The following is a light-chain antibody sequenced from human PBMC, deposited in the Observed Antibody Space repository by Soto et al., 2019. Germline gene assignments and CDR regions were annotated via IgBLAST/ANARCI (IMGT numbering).Light chain of an antibody. CDR1: SSDVGSYNL. Sequence: QSALTQPASVSGSPGQSITISCTGTSSDVGSYNLVSWYQQHPGKAPKLMIFEGSKRPSGVSNRFSGSKSGNTASLTISGLQAEDEADYYCSSYAGSGTRGVFGGGTQLTVL. CDR3: SSYAGSGTRGV. J-gene: IGLJ3*02. CDR2: EGS. V-gene: IGLV2-23*01.